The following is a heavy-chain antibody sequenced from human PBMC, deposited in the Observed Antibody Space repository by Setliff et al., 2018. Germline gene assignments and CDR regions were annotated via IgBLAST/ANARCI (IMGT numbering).Heavy chain of an antibody. D-gene: IGHD2-15*01. CDR2: INHSGST. CDR3: ARLGSSRGFDI. CDR1: GESFSGHY. J-gene: IGHJ3*02. Sequence: KASETLSLTCAVYGESFSGHYWSWIRQPPGKGLEWIGEINHSGSTNYNPSLKSRVTISVDTSKNHFSLKVNSVTAADTAVYYCARLGSSRGFDIWGQGIMVTVSS. V-gene: IGHV4-34*01.